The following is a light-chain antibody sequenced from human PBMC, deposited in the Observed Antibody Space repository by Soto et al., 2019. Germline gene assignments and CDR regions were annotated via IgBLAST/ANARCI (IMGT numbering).Light chain of an antibody. J-gene: IGKJ4*01. CDR3: QQRSNWPPIT. Sequence: EIVMTQSPATLSVSPGERATLSCRASQTVTANLAWYQHKPGQAPRLLVSGASTRATGMPARFSGSGSETEFSLTISSLQSEDSAVYYCQQRSNWPPITFGGGTKVDIK. V-gene: IGKV3-15*01. CDR2: GAS. CDR1: QTVTAN.